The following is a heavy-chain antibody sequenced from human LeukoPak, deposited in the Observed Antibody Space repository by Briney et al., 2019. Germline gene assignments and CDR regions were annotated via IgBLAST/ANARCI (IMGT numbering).Heavy chain of an antibody. D-gene: IGHD2-15*01. CDR2: ISGSGGST. CDR1: GFTFSSYA. CDR3: AKDYCSGGSCYYDY. V-gene: IGHV3-23*01. J-gene: IGHJ4*02. Sequence: GGSLRLSCAASGFTFSSYAMSWVRQDPGKGLEWVSAISGSGGSTYYADSVKGRFTISRDNSKNTLYLQMNSLRAEDTAVYYCAKDYCSGGSCYYDYWGQGTLVTVSS.